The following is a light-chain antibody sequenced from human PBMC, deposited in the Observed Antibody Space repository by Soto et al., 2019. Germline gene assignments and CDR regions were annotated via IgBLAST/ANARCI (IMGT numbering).Light chain of an antibody. CDR3: ISYTTISTYV. Sequence: QSALTQPASVSGSPGQSIAISCTGTSSDVGSYNYVSWYQHHPGKAPKVMIYDVSSRPSGVSNRFPGSKSGNTASLTISGLQAEDEADYYCISYTTISTYVFGPGTKLTVL. CDR1: SSDVGSYNY. J-gene: IGLJ1*01. CDR2: DVS. V-gene: IGLV2-14*03.